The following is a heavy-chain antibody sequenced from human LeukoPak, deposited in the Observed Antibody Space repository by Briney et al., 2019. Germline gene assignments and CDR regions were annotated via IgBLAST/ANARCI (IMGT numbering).Heavy chain of an antibody. Sequence: PGGSLRLSCAASGFIFSPYWVTWVRQAPGMGLEWVANMKEDRGEKFYVDSVRGRFTISRDNAKNSVYLQMNSLRVEDTGVYYCARVRTEWYIDLWGRGTLVTVST. CDR2: MKEDRGEK. V-gene: IGHV3-7*01. J-gene: IGHJ2*01. D-gene: IGHD2-8*02. CDR3: ARVRTEWYIDL. CDR1: GFIFSPYW.